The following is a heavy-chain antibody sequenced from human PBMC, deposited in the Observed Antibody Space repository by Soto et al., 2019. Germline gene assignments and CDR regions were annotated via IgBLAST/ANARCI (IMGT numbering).Heavy chain of an antibody. CDR3: AREPPTVTTDTFQNHYFDY. Sequence: SETLSLTCAVSGGSISSSNWWSWVRQPPGKGLEWIGEIYHSGSTNYNPSLKSRATISVDKSKNQFSLKLSSVTAADTAVYYCAREPPTVTTDTFQNHYFDYWGQGTLVTVSS. J-gene: IGHJ4*02. D-gene: IGHD4-17*01. CDR2: IYHSGST. CDR1: GGSISSSNW. V-gene: IGHV4-4*02.